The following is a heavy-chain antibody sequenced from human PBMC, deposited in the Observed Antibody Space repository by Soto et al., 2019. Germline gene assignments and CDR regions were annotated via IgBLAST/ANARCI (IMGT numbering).Heavy chain of an antibody. V-gene: IGHV1-18*04. CDR2: ISPNNGDT. CDR1: GYTFTSYG. Sequence: QVQLVQSGAEVQKPGASVKVSCKASGYTFTSYGISWVRQAPGQGLEWMGRISPNNGDTYYAQKFQGSVTMTTDTSTSTFYIDLTSLTSDDPAIYFCTRFGAYASHWGQGTLVTVSS. D-gene: IGHD3-10*01. J-gene: IGHJ4*02. CDR3: TRFGAYASH.